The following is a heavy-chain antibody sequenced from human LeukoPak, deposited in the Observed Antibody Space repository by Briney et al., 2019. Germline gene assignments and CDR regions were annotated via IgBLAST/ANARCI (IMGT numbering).Heavy chain of an antibody. V-gene: IGHV3-21*01. J-gene: IGHJ4*02. Sequence: GGSLRLSCAASGFTFSSYSMNWVRQAPGKGLEWVSSVSSSSSYIYYADSVKGRFTISRDNAKNSLYLQMNSLRAEDTAVYYCARDPDSYGPDYWGQGTLVTVSS. CDR1: GFTFSSYS. CDR2: VSSSSSYI. D-gene: IGHD5-18*01. CDR3: ARDPDSYGPDY.